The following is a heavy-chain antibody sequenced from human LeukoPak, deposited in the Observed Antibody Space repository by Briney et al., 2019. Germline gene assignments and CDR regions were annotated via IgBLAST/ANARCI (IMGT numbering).Heavy chain of an antibody. D-gene: IGHD3-22*01. CDR2: IRKDASVE. Sequence: GGSLRLSCEASGFSFSTSWMAWVRQAPGKGLEWVANIRKDASVEHYVDPVKGRFTISRDNAKNSLHLQMNSLRAEDTAVYYCARDSNYYDGSDYFDTYDIWGQGTMVTVSS. CDR3: ARDSNYYDGSDYFDTYDI. V-gene: IGHV3-7*01. CDR1: GFSFSTSW. J-gene: IGHJ3*02.